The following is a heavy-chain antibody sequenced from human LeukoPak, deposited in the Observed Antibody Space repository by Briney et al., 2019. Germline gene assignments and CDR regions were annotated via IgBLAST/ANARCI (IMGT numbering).Heavy chain of an antibody. CDR1: GYTFASFG. V-gene: IGHV1-18*01. Sequence: ASVKVSCKASGYTFASFGITWARQAPGQGLEWMGWINTHNGDTNYAQKLQGRVTMTTDTSTSTAYMELRSLRSDDTAVYYCARDGYRLSGYFYYMDVWGKGTKVTVSS. CDR2: INTHNGDT. D-gene: IGHD2-2*03. CDR3: ARDGYRLSGYFYYMDV. J-gene: IGHJ6*03.